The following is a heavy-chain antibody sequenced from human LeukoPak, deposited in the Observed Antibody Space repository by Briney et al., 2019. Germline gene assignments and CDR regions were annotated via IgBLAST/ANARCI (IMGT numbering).Heavy chain of an antibody. Sequence: GGSLRLSCAASGFTFSDYYMSWIRQAPGKGLEWVSYISSSGSTIYYADSVKGRFTISRDNAKNSLYLQMNSLRAEDTAVYYCARGGYDILTGYYTRGYFDYWGQGTLVTVSS. CDR3: ARGGYDILTGYYTRGYFDY. D-gene: IGHD3-9*01. V-gene: IGHV3-11*01. CDR1: GFTFSDYY. J-gene: IGHJ4*02. CDR2: ISSSGSTI.